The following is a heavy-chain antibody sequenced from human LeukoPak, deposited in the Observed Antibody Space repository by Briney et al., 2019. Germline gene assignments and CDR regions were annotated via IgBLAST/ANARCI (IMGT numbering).Heavy chain of an antibody. J-gene: IGHJ5*02. CDR1: GGSISSGGYS. D-gene: IGHD1-26*01. Sequence: SQTLSLTCAVSGGSISSGGYSWSWIRQPPGKGLEWIGYIYHSGSTYYNPSLKSRVTISVDTSKNQFSLKLSSVTAADTAVYYCARDSGVVGAGYNWFDPWGQGTLVTVSS. CDR2: IYHSGST. CDR3: ARDSGVVGAGYNWFDP. V-gene: IGHV4-30-2*01.